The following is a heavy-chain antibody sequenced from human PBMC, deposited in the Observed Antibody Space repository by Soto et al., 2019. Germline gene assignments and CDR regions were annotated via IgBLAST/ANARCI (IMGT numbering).Heavy chain of an antibody. V-gene: IGHV3-23*01. J-gene: IGHJ4*02. CDR2: LSASGGST. Sequence: GGSLRLSCAASGFTFSSYAMSWFRQAPGKGLEWVLALSASGGSTYYADPVKGRFTISRDNSKDTLYLHMNSLRAEDTAVYYCAKDQGVSGAYSYGYDYWGQGILVTVSS. CDR1: GFTFSSYA. CDR3: AKDQGVSGAYSYGYDY. D-gene: IGHD5-18*01.